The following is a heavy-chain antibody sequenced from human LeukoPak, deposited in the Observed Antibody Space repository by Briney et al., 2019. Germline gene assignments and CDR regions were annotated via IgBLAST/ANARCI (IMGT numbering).Heavy chain of an antibody. CDR3: ARGGSSYGYYFDY. J-gene: IGHJ4*02. CDR1: GGSISSGGYS. V-gene: IGHV4-30-2*01. D-gene: IGHD5-18*01. CDR2: IYHSGST. Sequence: SQTLSLTCAVSGGSISSGGYSWSWIRQPPGKGLEWIGYIYHSGSTYYNPSLKSRVTISVDRSKNQFSLKLSSVTAADTAVYYCARGGSSYGYYFDYWGQGTLVTVSS.